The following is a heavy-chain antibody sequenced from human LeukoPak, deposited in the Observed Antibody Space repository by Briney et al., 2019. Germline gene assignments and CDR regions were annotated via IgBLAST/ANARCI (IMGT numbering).Heavy chain of an antibody. V-gene: IGHV3-7*01. D-gene: IGHD2-2*01. CDR2: IEEDGSEK. CDR3: ARDVRSLVVPSN. CDR1: GFTFSSYW. J-gene: IGHJ4*02. Sequence: GGSLRLSCAASGFTFSSYWMTWVRQAPGKGLEWVANIEEDGSEKYYVDSVKGRFTISRDNAKNSLYLQMNSLRAEDTATYYCARDVRSLVVPSNWGQGTLVSVSS.